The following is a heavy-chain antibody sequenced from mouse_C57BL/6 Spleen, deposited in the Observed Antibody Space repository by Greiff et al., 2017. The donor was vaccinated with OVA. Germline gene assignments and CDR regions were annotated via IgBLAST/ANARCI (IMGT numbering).Heavy chain of an antibody. D-gene: IGHD2-3*01. V-gene: IGHV1-26*01. CDR3: ARGGDGYQAWFAY. Sequence: VQLQQSGPELVKPGASVKISCKASGYTFTDYYMNWVKQSHGKSLEWIGDIYPNNGGNGYNQKFKGKATLTVDKYSSTAYMELRSLTSEDSAVYYCARGGDGYQAWFAYWGQGTLVTVSA. CDR1: GYTFTDYY. J-gene: IGHJ3*01. CDR2: IYPNNGGN.